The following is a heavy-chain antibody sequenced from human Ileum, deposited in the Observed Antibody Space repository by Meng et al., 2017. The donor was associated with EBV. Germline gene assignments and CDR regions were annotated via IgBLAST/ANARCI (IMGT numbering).Heavy chain of an antibody. CDR2: IYHSGDS. D-gene: IGHD6-19*01. V-gene: IGHV4-4*02. CDR1: GDSISSNSW. CDR3: ARDPIPVPGRNFDY. J-gene: IGHJ4*02. Sequence: QGQLQESGPGPVKPSGTLSLNCTVSGDSISSNSWWNWVRQPPGKGLEWIGDIYHSGDSNYNPSLKSRVTISLDNSNNQFSLTLSSVTAADTAVYYCARDPIPVPGRNFDYWGQGTLVTVSS.